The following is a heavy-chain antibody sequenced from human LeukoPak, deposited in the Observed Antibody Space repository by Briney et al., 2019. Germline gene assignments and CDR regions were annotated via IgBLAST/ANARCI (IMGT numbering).Heavy chain of an antibody. CDR1: GFTFSTYS. D-gene: IGHD5-24*01. CDR2: ISTSSSYI. CDR3: ARDFPRDNYAFDI. J-gene: IGHJ3*02. Sequence: GGSLRLSCAASGFTFSTYSMNWVRQAPGKGLEWVSSISTSSSYIHYADSVKGRFTISRDNAKNSLYLQMNSLRAEDTAVYYCARDFPRDNYAFDIWGQGTMVTVSS. V-gene: IGHV3-21*01.